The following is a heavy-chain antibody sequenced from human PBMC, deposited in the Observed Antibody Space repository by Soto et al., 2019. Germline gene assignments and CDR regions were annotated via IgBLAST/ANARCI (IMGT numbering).Heavy chain of an antibody. Sequence: QVQLQESGPGLVKPSQTLSLTCTVSGGSISSGGRYYWSWIRQHPGRGLEWIGYIYYSGSTYYNPSLKSRVTISLDTSKNQFSLKLSSVTAADTAVYYCARGHYDILTGYYLDYWGQGTLVTVSS. D-gene: IGHD3-9*01. CDR3: ARGHYDILTGYYLDY. V-gene: IGHV4-31*03. J-gene: IGHJ4*02. CDR2: IYYSGST. CDR1: GGSISSGGRYY.